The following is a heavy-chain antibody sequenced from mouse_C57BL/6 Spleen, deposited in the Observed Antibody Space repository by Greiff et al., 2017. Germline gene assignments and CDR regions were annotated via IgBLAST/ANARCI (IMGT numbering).Heavy chain of an antibody. Sequence: QVQLQQSGPELVKPGSSVKLSCKASGYTFTSYWMDWVKQRPGQGLEWIGNIYPSDSETHYNQKFKDKATLTVDKSSSTAYMQLSSLTSEDSAVYDCARPIGGSSWYFDGWGTGTTVTVSS. J-gene: IGHJ1*03. V-gene: IGHV1-61*01. D-gene: IGHD1-1*02. CDR1: GYTFTSYW. CDR3: ARPIGGSSWYFDG. CDR2: IYPSDSET.